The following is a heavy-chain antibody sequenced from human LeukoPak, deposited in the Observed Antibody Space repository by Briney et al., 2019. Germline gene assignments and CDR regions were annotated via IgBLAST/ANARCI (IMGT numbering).Heavy chain of an antibody. CDR2: IWYDGKNK. D-gene: IGHD3-22*01. J-gene: IGHJ4*02. Sequence: GGSLRLSCAASGFTFSSYGMHWVRQAPGKGLEWVAVIWYDGKNKYYADSLKGRFTISRDNSKNTLYLQMNSLRAEDTAVYYCAREAYYYDSSGYLPVPADYWGQGTLVTVSS. V-gene: IGHV3-33*01. CDR3: AREAYYYDSSGYLPVPADY. CDR1: GFTFSSYG.